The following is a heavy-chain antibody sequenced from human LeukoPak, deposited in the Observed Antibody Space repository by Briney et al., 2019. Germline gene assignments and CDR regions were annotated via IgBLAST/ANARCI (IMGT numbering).Heavy chain of an antibody. V-gene: IGHV4-4*07. CDR2: IYTSGST. CDR1: VGSLSSYN. Sequence: SETLSHTCVVPVGSLSSYNWSWLPPPARKRLERVWRIYTSGSTKYTLSPKSRVTISVDTSKHQFSLKLSSVTAADTAVYYCARDLNIYDSSGRLDDWGQGTLVTVSS. CDR3: ARDLNIYDSSGRLDD. J-gene: IGHJ4*02. D-gene: IGHD3-22*01.